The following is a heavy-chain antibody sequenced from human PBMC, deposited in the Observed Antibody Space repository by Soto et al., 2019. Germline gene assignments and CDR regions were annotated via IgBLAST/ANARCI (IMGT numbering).Heavy chain of an antibody. CDR3: ARDAVHLAAAGKGKNYFYYCMDV. CDR1: GFTFSSYA. D-gene: IGHD6-13*01. Sequence: GGSLRLSCAASGFTFSSYAMHWVRQAPGKGLEWEAVISYDGSNKYYADSVKGQFTISRDNSRYTLYLQMNSLRAEDTAVYYCARDAVHLAAAGKGKNYFYYCMDVWGQGTTVTVSS. J-gene: IGHJ6*02. CDR2: ISYDGSNK. V-gene: IGHV3-30*04.